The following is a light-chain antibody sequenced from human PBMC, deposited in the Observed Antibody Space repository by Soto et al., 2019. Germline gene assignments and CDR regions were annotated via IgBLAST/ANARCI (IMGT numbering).Light chain of an antibody. V-gene: IGLV2-8*01. CDR3: SSYAASSTSV. CDR1: SSDVGGYNY. Sequence: QSAPTQPPSASGSPGQSATISCTGTSSDVGGYNYVSWYQQYPGKAPKLMIYEVSKRPSGVPDRFSGSKSGNTASLTVSGLQAEEEADYYCSSYAASSTSVFGGGTKLTVL. J-gene: IGLJ2*01. CDR2: EVS.